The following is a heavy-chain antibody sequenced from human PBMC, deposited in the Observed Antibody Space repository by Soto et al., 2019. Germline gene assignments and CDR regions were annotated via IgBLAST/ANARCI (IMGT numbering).Heavy chain of an antibody. CDR3: AKDRNRGYSYGPYFDY. CDR2: ISGSGGST. Sequence: EVPLLESGGGLVQPGGSLRLSCAASGFTFSSYAMSWVRQAPGKGLEWVSAISGSGGSTYYADSVKGRFTISRDNSKNTLYLQMNSLRAEDTAVYYCAKDRNRGYSYGPYFDYWGQGTLVTVSS. D-gene: IGHD5-18*01. V-gene: IGHV3-23*01. CDR1: GFTFSSYA. J-gene: IGHJ4*02.